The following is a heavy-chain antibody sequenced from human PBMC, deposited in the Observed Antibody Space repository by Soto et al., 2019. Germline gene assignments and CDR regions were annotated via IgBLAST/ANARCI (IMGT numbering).Heavy chain of an antibody. CDR2: IYISENT. J-gene: IGHJ4*02. CDR1: GGSISSDY. Sequence: ASETLSLTCTVSGGSISSDYWSWIRQPAGKGLEWIGRIYISENTHYNPSLRSRVSTSLDTSKNQLSLNLSSLRAEDTAVYYCVKGGGIQLWPTAHYWGQGTLVTVSS. CDR3: VKGGGIQLWPTAHY. D-gene: IGHD5-18*01. V-gene: IGHV4-4*07.